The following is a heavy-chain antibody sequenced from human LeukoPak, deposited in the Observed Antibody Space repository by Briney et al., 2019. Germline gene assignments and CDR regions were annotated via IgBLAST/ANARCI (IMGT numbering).Heavy chain of an antibody. Sequence: SETLSLTCAVYGGSFSGYYWSWIRQPPGKGLEWIGSIYYSGSTYYNPSLKSRVTISVDTSKNQFSLKLSSVTAADTAVYYCARHRGLSYYYDSSGVSYFDYWGQGTLVTVSS. CDR2: IYYSGST. V-gene: IGHV4-34*01. J-gene: IGHJ4*02. CDR3: ARHRGLSYYYDSSGVSYFDY. D-gene: IGHD3-22*01. CDR1: GGSFSGYY.